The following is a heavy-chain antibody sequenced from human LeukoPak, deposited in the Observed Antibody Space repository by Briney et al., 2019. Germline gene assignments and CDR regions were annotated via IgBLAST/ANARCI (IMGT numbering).Heavy chain of an antibody. CDR2: INPNSGGT. J-gene: IGHJ4*02. D-gene: IGHD2-15*01. Sequence: ASVKVSCKASGYTFTGYYMHWVRQAPGQGLEWMGWINPNSGGTNYAQKFQGRVTMTRDTSISTAYMELSRLRSDDTAVYYCARSFFRYCSGGSCYPYYFDYWGQGTLVTVSS. CDR1: GYTFTGYY. CDR3: ARSFFRYCSGGSCYPYYFDY. V-gene: IGHV1-2*02.